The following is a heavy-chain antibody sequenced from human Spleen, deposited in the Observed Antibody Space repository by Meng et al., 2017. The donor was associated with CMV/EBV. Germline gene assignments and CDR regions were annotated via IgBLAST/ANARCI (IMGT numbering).Heavy chain of an antibody. J-gene: IGHJ4*02. D-gene: IGHD3-22*01. V-gene: IGHV3-7*01. CDR2: IKQDGSEK. CDR1: GFTFSSYW. CDR3: ARVRLTYYYDSSGYFDY. Sequence: GGSLRLSCEASGFTFSSYWMTWVRQAPGKGLEWVANIKQDGSEKYYVDSVKGRFTISRDNAKNSLYLQMNSLRAEDTAVYYCARVRLTYYYDSSGYFDYWGQGTLVTVSS.